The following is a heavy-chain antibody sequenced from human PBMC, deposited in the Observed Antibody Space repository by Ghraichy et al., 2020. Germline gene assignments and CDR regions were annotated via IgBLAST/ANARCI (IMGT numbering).Heavy chain of an antibody. CDR2: IYYSGST. CDR3: ARDSYGDTAMAYFDY. V-gene: IGHV4-59*01. J-gene: IGHJ4*02. CDR1: GGSISSYY. Sequence: SDTLSLTCTVSGGSISSYYWSWIRQPPGRGLEWIGYIYYSGSTNYNPSLKSRVTISVDTSKNQFSLKLSSVTAADTAVYYCARDSYGDTAMAYFDYWGQGTLVTVSS. D-gene: IGHD5-18*01.